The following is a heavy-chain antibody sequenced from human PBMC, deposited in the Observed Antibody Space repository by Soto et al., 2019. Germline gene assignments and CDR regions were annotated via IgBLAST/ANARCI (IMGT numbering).Heavy chain of an antibody. V-gene: IGHV1-69*06. CDR1: GGTFSSYA. Sequence: SVKVSCKASGGTFSSYAISWVRQAPGQGLEWMGGIIPIFGTANYAQKFQGRVTITADKSTSTAYMELSSLRSEDTAVYYCASPPAGFNYYYYGMDVWGQGTTVTVSS. D-gene: IGHD3-10*01. CDR2: IIPIFGTA. CDR3: ASPPAGFNYYYYGMDV. J-gene: IGHJ6*02.